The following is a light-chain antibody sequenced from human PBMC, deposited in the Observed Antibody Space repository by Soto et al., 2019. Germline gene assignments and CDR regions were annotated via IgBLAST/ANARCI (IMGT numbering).Light chain of an antibody. CDR3: SSYTSISTLV. V-gene: IGLV2-14*01. CDR1: RSDVGGYNY. CDR2: EVS. Sequence: QSVLTQPASVSGSPGQSITISCTGTRSDVGGYNYVSWYQHHPGKAPKLMIYEVSDRPSGVSNRFSGSKSGNTASLTISGLQADDEADYYCSSYTSISTLVFGTGTKVT. J-gene: IGLJ1*01.